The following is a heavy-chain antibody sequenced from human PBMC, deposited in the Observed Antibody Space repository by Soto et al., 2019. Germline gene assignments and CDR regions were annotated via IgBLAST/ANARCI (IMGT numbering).Heavy chain of an antibody. CDR3: SSCTNTCPF. V-gene: IGHV3-64*01. CDR2: INSNGRSK. Sequence: PGGSLRLSCAASGFTFSSYDMQWVRQAPGKGLEYVSSINSNGRSKYYAKSVKGRFIISRDNSKNMLFLQMGSLRDEDMAVYYCSSCTNTCPFWGQGILVTVSA. CDR1: GFTFSSYD. J-gene: IGHJ4*02. D-gene: IGHD2-8*01.